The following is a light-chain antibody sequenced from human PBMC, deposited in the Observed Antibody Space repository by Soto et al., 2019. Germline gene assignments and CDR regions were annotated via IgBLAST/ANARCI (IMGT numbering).Light chain of an antibody. Sequence: DIQMTQSPSTLSAAVGDRVTITCRASQSISRWLAWYQQKPGKAPNLLIYDASTLQSGVPSRFSGSGSGTEFTITISSLQPDDFANYYCQQYSSSWTFGQGTKVAIK. CDR3: QQYSSSWT. V-gene: IGKV1-5*01. J-gene: IGKJ1*01. CDR1: QSISRW. CDR2: DAS.